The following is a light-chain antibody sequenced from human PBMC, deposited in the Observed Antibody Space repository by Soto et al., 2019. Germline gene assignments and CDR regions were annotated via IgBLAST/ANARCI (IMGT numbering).Light chain of an antibody. CDR1: QSVSSSY. CDR3: QQYGISPYT. V-gene: IGKV3-20*01. J-gene: IGKJ2*01. Sequence: EIVLTQSPGTLSFSPGERATLSCRASQSVSSSYLAWYQQKPGQAPSLLIYGASSRATGIPDRFSGSGSGTDLTLTVSRLEPEDFAVYYCQQYGISPYTFGQGTKLEIK. CDR2: GAS.